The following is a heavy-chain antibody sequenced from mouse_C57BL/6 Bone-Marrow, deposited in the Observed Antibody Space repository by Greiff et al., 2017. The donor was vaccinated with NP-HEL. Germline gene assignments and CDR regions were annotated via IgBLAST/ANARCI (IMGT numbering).Heavy chain of an antibody. CDR3: ARPRTGTLAY. J-gene: IGHJ3*01. V-gene: IGHV5-9*01. Sequence: EVKVVESGGGLVKPGGSLKLSCAASGFTFSSYTMSWVRQTPEKRLEWVATISGGGGNTYYPDSVKGRFTISRDNAKNTLYLQMSSLRSEDTALYYCARPRTGTLAYWGQGTLVTVSA. CDR2: ISGGGGNT. D-gene: IGHD4-1*01. CDR1: GFTFSSYT.